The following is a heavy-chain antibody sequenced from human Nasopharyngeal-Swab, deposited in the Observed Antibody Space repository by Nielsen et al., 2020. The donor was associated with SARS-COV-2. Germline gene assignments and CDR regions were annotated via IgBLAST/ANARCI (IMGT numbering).Heavy chain of an antibody. CDR2: ISWNSGSI. V-gene: IGHV3-9*01. CDR3: AKDRNRGYCSGGSCYSSEYFQH. CDR1: GFTFSSHW. J-gene: IGHJ1*01. Sequence: SLKISCAASGFTFSSHWMHWVRQAPGKGLEWVSGISWNSGSIGYADSVKGRFTISRDNAKNSLYLQMNSLRAEDTALYYCAKDRNRGYCSGGSCYSSEYFQHWGQGTLVTSPQ. D-gene: IGHD2-15*01.